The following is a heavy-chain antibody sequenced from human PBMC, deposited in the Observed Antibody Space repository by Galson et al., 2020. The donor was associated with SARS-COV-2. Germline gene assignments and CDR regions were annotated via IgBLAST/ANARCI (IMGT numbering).Heavy chain of an antibody. D-gene: IGHD2-15*01. Sequence: GESLKISCAASGFTFRSYVMHWVRQAPGKGLEWVAVISYDGSNKYYADSVKGRFTISRDNSKNTLYLQMNSLRAEDTAVYYCAATLLDAFDIWGQGTMVTVSS. J-gene: IGHJ3*02. CDR1: GFTFRSYV. V-gene: IGHV3-30*03. CDR3: AATLLDAFDI. CDR2: ISYDGSNK.